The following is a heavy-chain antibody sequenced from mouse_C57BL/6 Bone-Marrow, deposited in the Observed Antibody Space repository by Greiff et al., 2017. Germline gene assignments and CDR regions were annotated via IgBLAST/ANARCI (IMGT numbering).Heavy chain of an antibody. CDR1: GYTFTDYY. J-gene: IGHJ4*01. CDR3: AREFPNWEDWYYYAMDY. D-gene: IGHD4-1*01. CDR2: INPYNGGT. V-gene: IGHV1-19*01. Sequence: EVQLQQSGPALVKPGASVKMSCKASGYTFTDYYMNWVKQSHGKSLEWIGVINPYNGGTSYNQKFKGKATLTVDKSSSTAYMELNSLTSEDSAVYYCAREFPNWEDWYYYAMDYWGQGTSVTVSS.